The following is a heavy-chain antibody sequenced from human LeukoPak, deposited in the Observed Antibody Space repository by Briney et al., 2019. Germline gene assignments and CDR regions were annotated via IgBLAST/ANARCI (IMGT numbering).Heavy chain of an antibody. V-gene: IGHV3-23*01. CDR3: AKGSSSSRPYYFDY. D-gene: IGHD6-13*01. CDR2: ITNSCGST. J-gene: IGHJ4*02. CDR1: GFTFSSYA. Sequence: QPGGSLRLSCAASGFTFSSYAMSWVRQAPGEGLQWVSAITNSCGSTYYADSVKGRFTISRDNSKNTLYLQMNSLRAEDTAIYYCAKGSSSSRPYYFDYWGQGTLVTVSS.